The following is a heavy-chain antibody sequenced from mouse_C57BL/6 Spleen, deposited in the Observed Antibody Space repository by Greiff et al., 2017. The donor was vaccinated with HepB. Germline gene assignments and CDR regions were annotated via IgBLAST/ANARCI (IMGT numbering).Heavy chain of an antibody. D-gene: IGHD2-1*01. CDR2: IYPGDGDT. Sequence: QVHVKQSGAELVKPGASVKISCKASGYAFSSYWMNWVKQRPGKGLEWIGQIYPGDGDTNYNGKFKGKATLTADKSSSTAYMQLSSLTSEDSAVYFCAGRVVTYLYYYAMDYWGQGTSVTVSS. CDR1: GYAFSSYW. CDR3: AGRVVTYLYYYAMDY. V-gene: IGHV1-80*01. J-gene: IGHJ4*01.